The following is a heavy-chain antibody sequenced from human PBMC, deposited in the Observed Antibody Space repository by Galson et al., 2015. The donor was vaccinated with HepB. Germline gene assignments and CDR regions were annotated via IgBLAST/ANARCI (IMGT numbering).Heavy chain of an antibody. V-gene: IGHV1-24*01. D-gene: IGHD5-18*01. J-gene: IGHJ6*02. CDR3: ATEPPRGYSYGPPLGSDGMDV. CDR2: FDPEDGET. CDR1: GYTLTELS. Sequence: SVKVSCKVSGYTLTELSMHWVRQAPGKGLEWMGGFDPEDGETIYAQKFQGRVTMTEDTSTDTAYMELSSLRSEDTAVYYCATEPPRGYSYGPPLGSDGMDVWGQGTTVTVSS.